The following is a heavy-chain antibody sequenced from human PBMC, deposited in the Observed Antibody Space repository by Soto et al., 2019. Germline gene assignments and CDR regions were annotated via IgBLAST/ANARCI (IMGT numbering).Heavy chain of an antibody. CDR1: WGKIVSSGEH. J-gene: IGHJ6*02. Sequence: LLTLCLTYSVVWGKIVSSGEHRVCIRQPPGKWLEWIGRIYYSGSTYYNPSLKSRVTISVDTSKNQFSLKLSSVTAADTAVYYCAKAKKGYYYYGMDVWGQGTTVTVS. V-gene: IGHV4-39*07. CDR3: AKAKKGYYYYGMDV. CDR2: IYYSGST.